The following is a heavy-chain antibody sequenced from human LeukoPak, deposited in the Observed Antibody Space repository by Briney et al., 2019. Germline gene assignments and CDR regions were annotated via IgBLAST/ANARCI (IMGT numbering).Heavy chain of an antibody. CDR3: ARVYYYDSSGYYPAEYFQH. J-gene: IGHJ1*01. Sequence: SETLSLTCTVSGGSISSYYWSWIQQPPGKGLEWIGYIYDSGSTNYNPSLKSRVTISVDTSKNQFSLKLSSVTAADTAVYYCARVYYYDSSGYYPAEYFQHWGQGTLVTVSS. V-gene: IGHV4-59*01. CDR1: GGSISSYY. CDR2: IYDSGST. D-gene: IGHD3-22*01.